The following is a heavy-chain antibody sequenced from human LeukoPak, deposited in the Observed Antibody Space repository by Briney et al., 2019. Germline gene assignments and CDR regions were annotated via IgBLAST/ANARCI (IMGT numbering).Heavy chain of an antibody. V-gene: IGHV4-59*01. CDR3: ARFVENAFDI. CDR1: GGSISSYY. CDR2: IYYSGST. Sequence: PSETLSLTCTVSGGSISSYYWSWIRQPPGKGLEWIGYIYYSGSTNYNPSLKSRVTISVDSSKNQFSLKLSSVTAADTAVYYCARFVENAFDIWGQGTMVTVSS. D-gene: IGHD6-6*01. J-gene: IGHJ3*02.